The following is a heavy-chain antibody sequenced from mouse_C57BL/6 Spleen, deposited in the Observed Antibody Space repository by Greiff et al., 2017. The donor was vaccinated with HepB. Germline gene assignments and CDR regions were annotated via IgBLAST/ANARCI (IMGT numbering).Heavy chain of an antibody. CDR2: ISSGSSTI. D-gene: IGHD2-4*01. V-gene: IGHV5-17*01. Sequence: EVKLMESGGGLVKPGGSLKLSCAASGFTFSDYGMHWVRQAPEKGLEWVAYISSGSSTIYYADTVKGRFTISRDNAKNTLFLQMTSLRSEDTAMYYCARELYYDYDGGVMDYWGQGTSVTVSS. J-gene: IGHJ4*01. CDR3: ARELYYDYDGGVMDY. CDR1: GFTFSDYG.